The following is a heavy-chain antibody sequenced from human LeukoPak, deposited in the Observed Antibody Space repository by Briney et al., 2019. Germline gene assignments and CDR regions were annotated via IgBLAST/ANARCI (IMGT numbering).Heavy chain of an antibody. CDR3: ARDRSITIFGVVLYYYYYYYMDV. D-gene: IGHD3-3*01. V-gene: IGHV3-21*01. J-gene: IGHJ6*03. CDR1: GFTFSSYS. CDR2: ISSSSSYI. Sequence: GGSLRLSCAASGFTFSSYSMNWVRQAPGKGLEWVSSISSSSSYIYYADSVKGRFTISRDNAKNSLYLQMNSLRAEDTAVYYCARDRSITIFGVVLYYYYYYYMDVWGKGTTVTVSS.